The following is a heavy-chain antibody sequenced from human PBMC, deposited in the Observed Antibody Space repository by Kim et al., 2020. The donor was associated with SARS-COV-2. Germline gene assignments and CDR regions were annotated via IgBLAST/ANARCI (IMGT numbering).Heavy chain of an antibody. CDR2: VIAVFGAS. Sequence: SVKVSCKASGGNFKTYTFSWVRQAPGLGLEWMGGVIAVFGASNYAHKFRGRVTITADESTSTVYMEVSSLKSEDTAVYYCVRDGPDTLAHWGQGTLVTVSS. V-gene: IGHV1-69*13. J-gene: IGHJ4*02. CDR3: VRDGPDTLAH. CDR1: GGNFKTYT.